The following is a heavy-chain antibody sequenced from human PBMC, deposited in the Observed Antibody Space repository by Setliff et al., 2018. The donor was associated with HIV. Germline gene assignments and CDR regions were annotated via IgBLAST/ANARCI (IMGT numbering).Heavy chain of an antibody. J-gene: IGHJ4*02. D-gene: IGHD6-6*01. CDR3: ARDLFGPWYIGSSGLAY. CDR2: INPNSGAT. V-gene: IGHV1-2*02. Sequence: ASVKLSCTSSGYTFNDYFIHCVRQVPGQGLEWMGWINPNSGATNYAQTFQGRVTMTRDTSVSKAYMELSRLRSDDTGIYYCARDLFGPWYIGSSGLAYWGQGTQVTVS. CDR1: GYTFNDYF.